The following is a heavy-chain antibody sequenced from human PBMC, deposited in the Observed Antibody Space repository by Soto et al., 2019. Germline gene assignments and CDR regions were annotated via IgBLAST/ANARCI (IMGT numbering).Heavy chain of an antibody. V-gene: IGHV1-69*13. CDR1: GGTFSSYA. CDR3: ARGYCSSTSCHKAGKGPHFDY. CDR2: IIPIFGTA. D-gene: IGHD2-2*02. Sequence: GASVKVSCKASGGTFSSYAISWVRQAPGQGLEWMGGIIPIFGTANYAQKFQGRVTITADESTSTAYMELSSLRSEDTAVYYCARGYCSSTSCHKAGKGPHFDYWGQGTLVTVSS. J-gene: IGHJ4*02.